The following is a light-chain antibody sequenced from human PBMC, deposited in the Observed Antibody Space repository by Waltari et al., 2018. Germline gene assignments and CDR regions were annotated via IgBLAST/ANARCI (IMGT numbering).Light chain of an antibody. J-gene: IGLJ3*02. Sequence: QSALTQPASVSGSPGQSINISCTGSGRYIGGYNYVSWYQHHPGKAPKLMIYGVSKRPSGVSSRFSGSKSGNAASLTISGLQPEDEADYYCASYTNTNTFAVFGGGTKLTV. V-gene: IGLV2-14*03. CDR3: ASYTNTNTFAV. CDR2: GVS. CDR1: GRYIGGYNY.